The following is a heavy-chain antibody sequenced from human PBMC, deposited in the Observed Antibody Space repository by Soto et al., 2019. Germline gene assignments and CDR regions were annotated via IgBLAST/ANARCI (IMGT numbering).Heavy chain of an antibody. J-gene: IGHJ4*02. CDR1: GGSIDRSNYY. Sequence: SETLSLTCNVSGGSIDRSNYYWDWLRQPPGKGLEWIGATYYNGNAYYNPSLKSRVSMSVDTSKNQFSLKLVSVTAADTAVYYCARHFVAVVIKGWGYWGQGTLVTVSS. V-gene: IGHV4-39*01. CDR2: TYYNGNA. D-gene: IGHD3-10*01. CDR3: ARHFVAVVIKGWGY.